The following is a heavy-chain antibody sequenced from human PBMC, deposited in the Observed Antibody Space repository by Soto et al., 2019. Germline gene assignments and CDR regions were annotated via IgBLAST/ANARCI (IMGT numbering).Heavy chain of an antibody. CDR2: IGTAGDT. V-gene: IGHV3-13*01. CDR1: GFTFSSYD. Sequence: GGSLRLSCAASGFTFSSYDMHWVRQATGKGLEWVSAIGTAGDTYYPGSVKGRFTISRENAKNSLYLQMNSLRAGDTAVYYCARGANPSTQLDAFDIWGQGTMVTVSS. J-gene: IGHJ3*02. CDR3: ARGANPSTQLDAFDI. D-gene: IGHD1-1*01.